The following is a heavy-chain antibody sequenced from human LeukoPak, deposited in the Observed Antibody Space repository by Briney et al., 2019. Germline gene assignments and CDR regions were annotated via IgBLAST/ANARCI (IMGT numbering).Heavy chain of an antibody. CDR3: ARLQWPQLRAFDI. CDR1: GFIFDNYW. J-gene: IGHJ3*02. CDR2: IKQDESAK. V-gene: IGHV3-7*01. Sequence: GGSLRLSCAASGFIFDNYWMSWVRQAPEKGLEWVANIKQDESAKYYVDSVKGRFTNSRDNAKNTLYLQMDSLRADDTAVYYCARLQWPQLRAFDIWGQGTMVTVSS. D-gene: IGHD5-24*01.